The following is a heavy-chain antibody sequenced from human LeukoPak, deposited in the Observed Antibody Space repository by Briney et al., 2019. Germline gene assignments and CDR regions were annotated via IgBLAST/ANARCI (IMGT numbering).Heavy chain of an antibody. Sequence: SGGSLRLSCAASGFTFSSYWMHWVRQTPGQGPVWVSRIKSDGTYTTYADSVKGRFTISRDNAKNTLYLQMNSLRAEDTAVYHCASGGSGYVAYWGQGTLVTVSS. CDR2: IKSDGTYT. D-gene: IGHD5-12*01. CDR1: GFTFSSYW. V-gene: IGHV3-74*01. CDR3: ASGGSGYVAY. J-gene: IGHJ4*02.